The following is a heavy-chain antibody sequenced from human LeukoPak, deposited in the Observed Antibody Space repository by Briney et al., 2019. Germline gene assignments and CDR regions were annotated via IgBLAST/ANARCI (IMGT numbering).Heavy chain of an antibody. CDR2: IYTSGNT. Sequence: SETLSLTCTVSGGSISVYYWDWIRQPAGKGLEWIGRIYTSGNTKYNPSLKSRVTISVDKSKNQFSLKLTSVTAADTAVYCARSTGTNRFDYWGQGTLVTVFS. CDR3: ARSTGTNRFDY. J-gene: IGHJ4*02. D-gene: IGHD1-1*01. CDR1: GGSISVYY. V-gene: IGHV4-4*07.